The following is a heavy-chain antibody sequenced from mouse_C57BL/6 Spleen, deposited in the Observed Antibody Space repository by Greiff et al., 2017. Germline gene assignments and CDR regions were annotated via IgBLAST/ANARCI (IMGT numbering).Heavy chain of an antibody. CDR1: GYTLNSYW. CDR3: AKDGYKGYFDY. CDR2: IDPSDRET. Sequence: QVQLQQPGAELVRPGSSVKRSCKASGYTLNSYWMHLVKQRPIQGFEWNGNIDPSDRETHYNQKIKEKAPLTVDNSSSTASMQLSSLTSEDSAVYYCAKDGYKGYFDYWGQGTTLSVSS. D-gene: IGHD2-3*01. J-gene: IGHJ2*01. V-gene: IGHV1-52*01.